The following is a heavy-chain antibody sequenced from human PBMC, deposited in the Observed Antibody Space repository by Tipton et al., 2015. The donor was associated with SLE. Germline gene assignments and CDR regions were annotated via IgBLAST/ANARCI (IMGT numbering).Heavy chain of an antibody. D-gene: IGHD2-2*01. Sequence: TLSLTCIVFGGSISGSDYYWGWIRQSPGKGLEWIGSFYYGGTTYYNPSLKSRVTISVDTSKNQFSLNLSSVTAADTAMYFCARGLGSSSPTWGFEYYGHWGPGTRVTVSS. J-gene: IGHJ1*01. CDR1: GGSISGSDYY. V-gene: IGHV4-39*07. CDR2: FYYGGTT. CDR3: ARGLGSSSPTWGFEYYGH.